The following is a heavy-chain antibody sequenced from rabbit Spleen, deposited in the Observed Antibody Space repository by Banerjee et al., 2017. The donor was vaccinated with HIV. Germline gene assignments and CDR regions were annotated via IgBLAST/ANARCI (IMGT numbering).Heavy chain of an antibody. D-gene: IGHD8-1*01. CDR1: GFSFSDRDV. Sequence: QEQLVESGGGLVQPEGSLTLPCKASGFSFSDRDVMCWVRQAPGKGLQWIACINASTGKPVYATWAKGRFTISKTSSTMVTLQMTSLTAADTATYFCARDAGRGDYIDGVFNLWGPGTLVTVS. J-gene: IGHJ4*01. V-gene: IGHV1S45*01. CDR3: ARDAGRGDYIDGVFNL. CDR2: INASTGKP.